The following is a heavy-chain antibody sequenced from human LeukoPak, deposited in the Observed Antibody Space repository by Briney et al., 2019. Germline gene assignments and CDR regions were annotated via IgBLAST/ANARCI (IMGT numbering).Heavy chain of an antibody. D-gene: IGHD3-16*01. CDR3: ARGDYYDGGGRNWFDP. Sequence: SETLSLTCTVSGVSVSSDIYYWSWIRQPPGKGLEWIGSIYYSGSTYYNPSLKSRVTMSVDTSRNQFSLRLTSVTAADTAVYYCARGDYYDGGGRNWFDPWGQGTLVTVSS. CDR2: IYYSGST. V-gene: IGHV4-39*07. J-gene: IGHJ5*02. CDR1: GVSVSSDIYY.